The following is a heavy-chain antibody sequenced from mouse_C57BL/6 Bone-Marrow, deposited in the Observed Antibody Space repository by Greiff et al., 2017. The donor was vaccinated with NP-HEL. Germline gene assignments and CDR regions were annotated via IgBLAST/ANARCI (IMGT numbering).Heavy chain of an antibody. CDR1: GYSITSGYY. J-gene: IGHJ1*03. V-gene: IGHV3-6*01. D-gene: IGHD3-1*01. Sequence: EVQVVESGPGLVKPSQSLSLTCSVTGYSITSGYYWNWIRQFPGNKLEWMGYISYDGSNNYNPSLKNRISITRDTSKNQFFLKLNSVTTEDTATYYCARDGLYHFPPYWYFDVWGTGTTVTVSS. CDR3: ARDGLYHFPPYWYFDV. CDR2: ISYDGSN.